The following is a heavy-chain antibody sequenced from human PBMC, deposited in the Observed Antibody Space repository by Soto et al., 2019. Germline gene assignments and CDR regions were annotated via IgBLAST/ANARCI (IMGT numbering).Heavy chain of an antibody. D-gene: IGHD2-2*03. J-gene: IGHJ4*02. CDR3: ARGMDMAKLGY. CDR2: IHPSGSI. CDR1: GASISSSGLY. Sequence: PSETLSLTCTVSGASISSSGLYWHWIRQHPGKGLEWIGAIHPSGSIYYNPSLKSRITMSPDTSNNQFSLRLNSVTAADMAVYYCARGMDMAKLGYWGPGTLVTVSS. V-gene: IGHV4-31*03.